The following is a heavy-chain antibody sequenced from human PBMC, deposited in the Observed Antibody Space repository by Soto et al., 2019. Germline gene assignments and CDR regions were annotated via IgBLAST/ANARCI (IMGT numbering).Heavy chain of an antibody. J-gene: IGHJ5*02. CDR1: GFSLSSKY. V-gene: IGHV3-53*01. Sequence: GGALRLSCGDSGFSLSSKYMIWVRQAPGKGLEWASVIYSGGSTYYADSVKGRFTISRDNSKNTLYLQMNSLRAEDTAVYYCAVPWVFAAAAGFEPWGQGTLVTVSS. D-gene: IGHD6-13*01. CDR2: IYSGGST. CDR3: AVPWVFAAAAGFEP.